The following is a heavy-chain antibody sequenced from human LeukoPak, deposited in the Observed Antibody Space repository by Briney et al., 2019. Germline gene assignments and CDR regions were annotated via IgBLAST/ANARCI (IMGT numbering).Heavy chain of an antibody. D-gene: IGHD2-15*01. CDR2: IYYSGST. CDR1: GGSISSYY. J-gene: IGHJ5*02. V-gene: IGHV4-59*08. CDR3: ARWYCSGGSCYRRLRFDP. Sequence: PETLSLTCTVPGGSISSYYWSWIRQPPGKGLEWIGYIYYSGSTNYNPSLKSRVTISVDTSKNQFSLKLSSVTAADTAVYYCARWYCSGGSCYRRLRFDPWGQGTLVTVSS.